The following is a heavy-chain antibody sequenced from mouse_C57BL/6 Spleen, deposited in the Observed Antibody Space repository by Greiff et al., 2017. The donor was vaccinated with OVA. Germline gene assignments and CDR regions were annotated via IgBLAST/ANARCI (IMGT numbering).Heavy chain of an antibody. Sequence: QVQLQRSGAELVMPGASVKLSCKASGYTFTSYWMHWVKQRPGQGLEWIGEIDPSDSYTNYNQKFKGKSTLTVDKSSSTAYMQLSSLTSEDSAVYYCARRTAAFDYWGQGTTLTVSS. J-gene: IGHJ2*01. CDR1: GYTFTSYW. V-gene: IGHV1-69*01. CDR3: ARRTAAFDY. CDR2: IDPSDSYT.